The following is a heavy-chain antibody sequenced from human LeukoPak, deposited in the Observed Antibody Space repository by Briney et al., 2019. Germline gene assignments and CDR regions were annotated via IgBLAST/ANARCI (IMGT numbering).Heavy chain of an antibody. Sequence: GGSLRLSCSASGFTFSSYAMHWVRQAPGKGLEWVANIKPDGSDKYYVDSVKGRFTISRDNAKNSLYLQMNSLRAEDTAVYYCTIKGGYDMDVWGQGTTVTVSS. D-gene: IGHD1-26*01. CDR2: IKPDGSDK. J-gene: IGHJ6*02. CDR1: GFTFSSYA. V-gene: IGHV3-7*01. CDR3: TIKGGYDMDV.